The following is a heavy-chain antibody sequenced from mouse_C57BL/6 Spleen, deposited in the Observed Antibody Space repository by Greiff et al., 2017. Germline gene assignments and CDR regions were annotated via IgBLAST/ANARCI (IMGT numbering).Heavy chain of an antibody. V-gene: IGHV3-6*01. CDR2: ISYDGSN. CDR3: ARGYGSSYVYAMDY. Sequence: EVKLVESGPGLVKPSQSLSLTCSVTGYSITSGYYWNWIRQFPGNKLEWMGYISYDGSNNYNPSLKNRISITRDTSKNQFFLKLNSVTTEDTATYYCARGYGSSYVYAMDYWGQGTSVTVSS. CDR1: GYSITSGYY. J-gene: IGHJ4*01. D-gene: IGHD1-1*01.